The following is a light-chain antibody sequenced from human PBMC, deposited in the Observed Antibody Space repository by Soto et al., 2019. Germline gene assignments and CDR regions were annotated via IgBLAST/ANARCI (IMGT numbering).Light chain of an antibody. Sequence: EIVLTQSPATLSLSPGERATLSSTASQSVSSYLAWYQQKPGQAPRLPIYDASNRATGIPARFSGSGSGTDFTLTISGLEPEDFAVYYYQQRGNLRLTFGGGTKVEIK. CDR2: DAS. J-gene: IGKJ4*01. V-gene: IGKV3-11*01. CDR1: QSVSSY. CDR3: QQRGNLRLT.